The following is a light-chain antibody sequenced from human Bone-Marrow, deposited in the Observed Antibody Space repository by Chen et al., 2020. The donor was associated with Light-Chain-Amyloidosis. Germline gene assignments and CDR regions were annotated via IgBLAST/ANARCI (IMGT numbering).Light chain of an antibody. CDR1: SSDVGGDNH. Sequence: QSALTQPASVSGSPGQSIPISCTGTSSDVGGDNHVSWYQQHPDKAPKLMIYEVTNRPSWVPDRFSGSKSYNTASLTISVLQTEYESDYFCSSYTMTNSLVFGSGTRVTVL. CDR2: EVT. V-gene: IGLV2-14*01. J-gene: IGLJ1*01. CDR3: SSYTMTNSLV.